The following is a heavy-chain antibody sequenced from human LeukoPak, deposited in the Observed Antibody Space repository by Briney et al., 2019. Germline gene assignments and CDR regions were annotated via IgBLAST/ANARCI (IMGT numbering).Heavy chain of an antibody. V-gene: IGHV1-69*05. Sequence: SVKVSCKASGGTFSSYAISWVRQPPGQGLEWMGGIIPIFSTANYAQKFQGRVTITTDESTSTAYMELSSLRSEDTAVYYCARVDGIPAIRGAEYFQHWGQGTLVTVSS. CDR2: IIPIFSTA. CDR1: GGTFSSYA. CDR3: ARVDGIPAIRGAEYFQH. J-gene: IGHJ1*01. D-gene: IGHD2-2*01.